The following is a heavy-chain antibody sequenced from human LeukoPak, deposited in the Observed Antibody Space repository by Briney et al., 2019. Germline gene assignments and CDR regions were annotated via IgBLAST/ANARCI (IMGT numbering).Heavy chain of an antibody. CDR3: ARPGGIEDYYYYMDV. CDR2: IYYSGST. Sequence: SETLSLTCTVSGGSISSSSYYWGWIRQPPGKGLEWIGSIYYSGSTYYNPSLKSRVTISVDTSKNQFSLKLSSVTAADTAVCYCARPGGIEDYYYYMDVWGKGTTVTVSS. J-gene: IGHJ6*03. V-gene: IGHV4-39*01. D-gene: IGHD1-26*01. CDR1: GGSISSSSYY.